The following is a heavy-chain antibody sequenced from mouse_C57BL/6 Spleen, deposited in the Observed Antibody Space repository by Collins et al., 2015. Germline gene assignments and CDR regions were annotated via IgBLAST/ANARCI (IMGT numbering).Heavy chain of an antibody. CDR3: ARSLTYYRYEAFAY. Sequence: DVQLQESGPGLVKPSQSLSLTCTVTGYSITSDYAWNWIRQFPGNKLEWMGYISYSGSTSYNPSLKSRISITRDTSKNQFFLQLNSVTTEDTATYYCARSLTYYRYEAFAYWGQGTLVTVSA. V-gene: IGHV3-2*02. CDR1: GYSITSDYA. D-gene: IGHD2-14*01. CDR2: ISYSGST. J-gene: IGHJ3*01.